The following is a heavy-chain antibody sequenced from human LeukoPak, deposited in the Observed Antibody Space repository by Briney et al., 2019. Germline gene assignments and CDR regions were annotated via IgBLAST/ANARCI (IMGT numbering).Heavy chain of an antibody. CDR1: GLTFSPYT. CDR2: MTGSGRTI. Sequence: GGSLRLSCAASGLTFSPYTMNWVRQAPGKGLEWVSYMTGSGRTILYADSVKGRFTISRDNAKNSLYLQMNSLRAEDTAVYYCAREGSTEASPLDYWGQGALVIVSS. V-gene: IGHV3-48*04. CDR3: AREGSTEASPLDY. D-gene: IGHD1-14*01. J-gene: IGHJ4*02.